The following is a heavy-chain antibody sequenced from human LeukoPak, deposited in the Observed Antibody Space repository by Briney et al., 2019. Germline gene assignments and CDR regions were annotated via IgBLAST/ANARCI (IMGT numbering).Heavy chain of an antibody. D-gene: IGHD7-27*01. CDR3: AKAANWGSFDY. V-gene: IGHV3-23*01. CDR2: ISPSGGIT. Sequence: GGSLRLSCAASGFTFSSHGMNWVRQAPGKGLEWVSGISPSGGITYYTDSVKGRFTISRDNSKNTQSLQMNSLRAEDTAVYYCAKAANWGSFDYWGQGTLVTVSS. J-gene: IGHJ4*02. CDR1: GFTFSSHG.